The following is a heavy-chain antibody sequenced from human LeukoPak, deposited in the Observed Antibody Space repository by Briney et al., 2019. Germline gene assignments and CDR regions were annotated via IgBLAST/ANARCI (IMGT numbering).Heavy chain of an antibody. V-gene: IGHV4-4*07. D-gene: IGHD3-22*01. J-gene: IGHJ4*02. CDR1: GGSIRSDY. CDR3: ARGYYYDSSVYFDY. Sequence: SETLSLTCIVSGGSIRSDYWSGIRQPAGKGLEWIGRIYTSGSTNYNPSLKSRVTMSVDTSKNQFSLKLSSVTAADTAVYYCARGYYYDSSVYFDYWGQGTLVPVSS. CDR2: IYTSGST.